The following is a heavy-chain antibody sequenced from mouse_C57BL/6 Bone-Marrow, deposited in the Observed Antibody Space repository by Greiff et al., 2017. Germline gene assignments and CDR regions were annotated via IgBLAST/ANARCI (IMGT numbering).Heavy chain of an antibody. CDR1: GYTFTSYG. CDR2: IYPRSGNT. Sequence: QVQLQQSGAELARPGASVTLSCKASGYTFTSYGISWLKQRTGQGLEWIGEIYPRSGNTYYNEKFKGKATLTADKSSSTAYMELRSLTAEDSAVYFCARWGGDAWFAYWGQGTLVTVSA. D-gene: IGHD3-3*01. V-gene: IGHV1-81*01. J-gene: IGHJ3*01. CDR3: ARWGGDAWFAY.